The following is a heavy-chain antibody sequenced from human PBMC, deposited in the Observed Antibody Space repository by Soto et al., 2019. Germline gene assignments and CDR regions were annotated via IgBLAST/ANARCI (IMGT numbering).Heavy chain of an antibody. CDR3: ARDPLTMVRGVIITSATDYYYYGMDV. V-gene: IGHV1-69*06. J-gene: IGHJ6*02. D-gene: IGHD3-10*01. CDR1: GRTFSSYA. Sequence: SVKGSCKASGRTFSSYAISWVRQAPGQGLEWMGGIIPIFGTANYAQKFQGRVTITAEKSTSTAYMELSSLRSEDTAVYYCARDPLTMVRGVIITSATDYYYYGMDVWGQGTTVTVSS. CDR2: IIPIFGTA.